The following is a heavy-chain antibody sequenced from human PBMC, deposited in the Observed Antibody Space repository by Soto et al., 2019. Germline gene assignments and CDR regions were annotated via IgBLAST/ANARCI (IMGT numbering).Heavy chain of an antibody. CDR2: INAGNGNT. CDR3: ARAVATTHYYYYYGMDV. V-gene: IGHV1-3*01. D-gene: IGHD5-12*01. CDR1: GYTFTSYA. Sequence: ASVKVSCKASGYTFTSYAMHWVRQAPGQRLEWMGWINAGNGNTKYSQKFQGRVTITRDTSASTAYMELSSLRSEDTAVYYCARAVATTHYYYYYGMDVWGQGTTVTV. J-gene: IGHJ6*02.